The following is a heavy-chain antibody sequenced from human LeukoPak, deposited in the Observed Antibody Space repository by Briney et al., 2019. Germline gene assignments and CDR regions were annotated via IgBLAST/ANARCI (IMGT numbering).Heavy chain of an antibody. CDR1: GYTFTSYY. Sequence: GASVKVSCKASGYTFTSYYMHWVRQAPGQGLEWMGIINPSGGSTSYAQKFQGRVTMTRDTSTSTAYMELSSLRSEDTAVYYCARHLIGSGSYYTAGYWGQGTLVTVSS. V-gene: IGHV1-46*01. J-gene: IGHJ4*02. D-gene: IGHD3-10*01. CDR3: ARHLIGSGSYYTAGY. CDR2: INPSGGST.